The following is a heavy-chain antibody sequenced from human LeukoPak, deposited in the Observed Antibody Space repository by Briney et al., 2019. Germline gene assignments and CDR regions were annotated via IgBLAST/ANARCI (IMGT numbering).Heavy chain of an antibody. CDR3: AREAITGTTNAIYYFDY. CDR2: ISAYNGNT. Sequence: ASVKVSCKASGYTFTSYGISWVRQAPGQGLEWMGWISAYNGNTNYAQKLQGRVTMTTDTSTSTAYMELSSLRSEDTAVYYCAREAITGTTNAIYYFDYWGQGTLVTVSS. V-gene: IGHV1-18*01. D-gene: IGHD1-14*01. CDR1: GYTFTSYG. J-gene: IGHJ4*02.